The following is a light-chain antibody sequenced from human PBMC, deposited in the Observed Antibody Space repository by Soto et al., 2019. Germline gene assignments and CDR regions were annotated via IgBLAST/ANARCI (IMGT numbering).Light chain of an antibody. CDR2: EVA. J-gene: IGLJ1*01. Sequence: QSALTQPASVSGSPGQSITISGPGTSSDIGVYNYVSWYQHHPGKAPKLMIFEVANRPSGVSNRFSGSKSGNTASLTISGLQAEDEAHYYCSSYTSSSTLVFGSGTKVTVL. V-gene: IGLV2-14*01. CDR3: SSYTSSSTLV. CDR1: SSDIGVYNY.